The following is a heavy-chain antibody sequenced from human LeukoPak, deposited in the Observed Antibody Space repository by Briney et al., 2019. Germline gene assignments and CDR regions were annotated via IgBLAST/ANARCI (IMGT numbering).Heavy chain of an antibody. J-gene: IGHJ4*02. V-gene: IGHV3-30*02. CDR1: GFTFSSYG. Sequence: GGSLRLPCAASGFTFSSYGMHWVRQAPGKGLEWVAFIRYDGSNKYYADSVKGRFTISRDNSKNTLYLQMNSLKAEDTAVYYCAKEGGGYSYAPNGDYFDYWGQGTLVTVSS. D-gene: IGHD5-18*01. CDR2: IRYDGSNK. CDR3: AKEGGGYSYAPNGDYFDY.